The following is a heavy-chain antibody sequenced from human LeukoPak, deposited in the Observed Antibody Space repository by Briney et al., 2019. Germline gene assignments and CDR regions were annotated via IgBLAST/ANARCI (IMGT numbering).Heavy chain of an antibody. CDR2: IYDSGST. CDR3: AREFSWSGFFDY. D-gene: IGHD3-3*01. J-gene: IGHJ4*02. Sequence: SETLSLTCAVSDGSISSYYWSWIRQPPGKGLEWIGHIYDSGSTNYNPSLKSRVTISVDTSKNQFSLKLSSVTAADTAVYYCAREFSWSGFFDYWGQGTLVTVSS. CDR1: DGSISSYY. V-gene: IGHV4-59*01.